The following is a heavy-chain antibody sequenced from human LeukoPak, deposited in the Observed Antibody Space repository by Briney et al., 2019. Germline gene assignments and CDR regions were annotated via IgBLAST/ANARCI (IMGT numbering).Heavy chain of an antibody. D-gene: IGHD6-19*01. Sequence: GGSLRLSCAASGFTFNSYAMSWVRQAPGEGLECVSSIDGSIGSTYYAASVKGRFTISRDNAKNSLFLQLNSLRVEDTAVYYCAGGQGWLVECWGQGTLVTVFS. J-gene: IGHJ4*02. CDR2: IDGSIGST. CDR3: AGGQGWLVEC. V-gene: IGHV3-23*01. CDR1: GFTFNSYA.